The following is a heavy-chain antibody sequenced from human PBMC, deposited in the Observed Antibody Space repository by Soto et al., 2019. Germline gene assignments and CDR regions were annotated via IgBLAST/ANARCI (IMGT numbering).Heavy chain of an antibody. V-gene: IGHV3-30*18. CDR3: AKRPYDFKDWFDP. CDR1: GFTFSSYG. J-gene: IGHJ5*02. Sequence: QVQLVESGGGVVQPGRSLRLSCAASGFTFSSYGMHWVRQAPGKGLEWVAVISYDGSNKYYADSVKGRFIISRDNSKNTLYLQMNSLRAEDTAVYYCAKRPYDFKDWFDPWGQGTLVTVSS. D-gene: IGHD3-3*01. CDR2: ISYDGSNK.